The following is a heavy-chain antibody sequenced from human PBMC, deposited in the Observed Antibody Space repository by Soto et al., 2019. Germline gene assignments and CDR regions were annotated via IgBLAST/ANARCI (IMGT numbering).Heavy chain of an antibody. D-gene: IGHD3-10*01. J-gene: IGHJ4*01. CDR1: GDTFSSYA. CDR2: IIPTFGTV. CDR3: AREAGDYGHPYFDY. Sequence: QLVQSGPEVKKPGSSVKDSCKSVGDTFSSYAVSWVRQAPGQGLEWMGGIIPTFGTVNYAQKFQGRPTITADESTRLSYMELSSLKSEDTAVYYCAREAGDYGHPYFDYWGQGTLISVSS. V-gene: IGHV1-69*01.